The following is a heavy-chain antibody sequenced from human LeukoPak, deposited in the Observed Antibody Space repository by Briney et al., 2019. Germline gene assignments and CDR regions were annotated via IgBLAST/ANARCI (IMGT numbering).Heavy chain of an antibody. CDR2: ISSSGSTI. D-gene: IGHD3-22*01. Sequence: GGSLRLSCAASGFTFSDYYMSWIRQAPGRGLEWVSYISSSGSTIYYADSVKGRFTISRDNAKNSLYLQMNSLRAEDTAVYYCARDHYYDSSGYSGYWGQGTLVTVSS. J-gene: IGHJ4*02. V-gene: IGHV3-11*01. CDR1: GFTFSDYY. CDR3: ARDHYYDSSGYSGY.